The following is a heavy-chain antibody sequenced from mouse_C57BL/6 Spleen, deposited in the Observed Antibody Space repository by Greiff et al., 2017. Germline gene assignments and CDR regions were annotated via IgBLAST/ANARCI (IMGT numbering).Heavy chain of an antibody. D-gene: IGHD2-3*01. CDR1: GYTFTSYW. J-gene: IGHJ2*01. Sequence: QVQLQQPGAELVMPGASVKLSCKASGYTFTSYWMHWVKQRPGQGLEWIGEIDPSDSYTNYNLQFKGKSTLTVDKSSSTAYMQLSSLTSEDSAVYYCARYALYDGYYWGQGTTLTVSS. V-gene: IGHV1-69*01. CDR3: ARYALYDGYY. CDR2: IDPSDSYT.